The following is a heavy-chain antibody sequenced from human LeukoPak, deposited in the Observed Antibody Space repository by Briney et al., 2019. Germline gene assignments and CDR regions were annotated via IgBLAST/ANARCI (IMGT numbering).Heavy chain of an antibody. CDR3: AKVVYSSSYQYSFDY. CDR1: GLTFSSDA. J-gene: IGHJ4*02. CDR2: ISGSGGST. Sequence: PGGSLRLSCAASGLTFSSDAMSWVRQAPGKGLEWGSAISGSGGSTYYADSVKGRFTISRDNSKNTLYLQMNSLRAEDTAVYYCAKVVYSSSYQYSFDYWGQGTLVTVSS. V-gene: IGHV3-23*01. D-gene: IGHD6-6*01.